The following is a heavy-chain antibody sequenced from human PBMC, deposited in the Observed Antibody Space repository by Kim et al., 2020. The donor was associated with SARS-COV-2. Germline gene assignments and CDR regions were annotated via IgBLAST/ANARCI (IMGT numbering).Heavy chain of an antibody. CDR3: AREDREGLVHSSIY. J-gene: IGHJ4*02. Sequence: GGSLRLSCAASGFTFSSYSMNWVRQAPGKGLEWVSSISSSSSYIYYADSVKGRFTISRDNAKNSLYLQMNSLRAEDTAVYYCAREDREGLVHSSIYWGQGTLVTVSS. D-gene: IGHD2-2*01. CDR1: GFTFSSYS. V-gene: IGHV3-21*04. CDR2: ISSSSSYI.